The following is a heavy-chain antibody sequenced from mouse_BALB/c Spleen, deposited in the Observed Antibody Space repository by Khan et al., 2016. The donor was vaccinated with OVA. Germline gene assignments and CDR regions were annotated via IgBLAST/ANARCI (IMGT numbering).Heavy chain of an antibody. CDR2: IRYSGNT. D-gene: IGHD1-2*01. CDR1: GYSITSGCG. Sequence: EVQLQESGPGLVKPSQSLSLTCTVTGYSITSGCGWYLIQQFPGNQLELMGYIRYSGNTNYNQSLKSRISITRDTSKNQFFLQLNSVATADTATYYCARTARLNYWGQGTTLTVSS. J-gene: IGHJ2*01. V-gene: IGHV3-1*02. CDR3: ARTARLNY.